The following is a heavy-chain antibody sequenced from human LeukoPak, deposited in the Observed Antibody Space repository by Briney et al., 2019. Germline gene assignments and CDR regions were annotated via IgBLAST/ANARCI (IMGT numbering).Heavy chain of an antibody. CDR2: IYTSGST. V-gene: IGHV4-61*02. CDR3: ARAQRGDFDY. CDR1: GGSISSGSYY. J-gene: IGHJ4*02. Sequence: SETLSLTCTVSGGSISSGSYYWSWIRQPAGKGLEWIGRIYTSGSTNYNPSLKSRVTMSVDTSKNQFSLKLSSVTAADTAVYYCARAQRGDFDYWGQGTLVTVSS. D-gene: IGHD3-10*01.